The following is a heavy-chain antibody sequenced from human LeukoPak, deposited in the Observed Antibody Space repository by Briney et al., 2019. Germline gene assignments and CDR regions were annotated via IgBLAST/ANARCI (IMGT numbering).Heavy chain of an antibody. D-gene: IGHD2-15*01. CDR1: GFPFSDFS. CDR2: ISSSSGYI. CDR3: AREMRSDDY. J-gene: IGHJ4*02. V-gene: IGHV3-21*01. Sequence: PGGSLRLSCAASGFPFSDFSMNWVRQAPGKGLEWVSFISSSSGYIYYADSVKGRFTISRDNARNSLYLQMNSLRAEDTAVYYCAREMRSDDYWGQGTLVTVSS.